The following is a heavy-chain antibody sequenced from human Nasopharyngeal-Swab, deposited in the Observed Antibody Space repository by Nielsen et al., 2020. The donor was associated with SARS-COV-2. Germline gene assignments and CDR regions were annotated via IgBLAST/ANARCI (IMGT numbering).Heavy chain of an antibody. CDR1: GVSISSGGYY. J-gene: IGHJ6*03. V-gene: IGHV4-31*03. Sequence: CTVSGVSISSGGYYWSWIRQHPGKGLEWIGYIYYSGSTYYNPSLKSRVTISVDTSKNQFSLKLSSVTAADTAVYYCARAGDFWSGWSANYYMDVWGKGTTVTVSS. D-gene: IGHD3-3*01. CDR3: ARAGDFWSGWSANYYMDV. CDR2: IYYSGST.